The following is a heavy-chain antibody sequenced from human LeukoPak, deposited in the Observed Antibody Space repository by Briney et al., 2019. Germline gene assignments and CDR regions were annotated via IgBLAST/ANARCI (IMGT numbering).Heavy chain of an antibody. CDR2: ISTYNGNT. J-gene: IGHJ4*02. CDR1: GYTFTNYG. V-gene: IGHV1-18*01. CDR3: AREPNVVVVAASSFIDY. Sequence: EASVKVSCKASGYTFTNYGISWVRQAPGQGLEWMGWISTYNGNTNYAQKFQGRVTMTRDTSTSTVYMELSSLRSEDTAVYYCAREPNVVVVAASSFIDYWGQGTLVTVSS. D-gene: IGHD2-15*01.